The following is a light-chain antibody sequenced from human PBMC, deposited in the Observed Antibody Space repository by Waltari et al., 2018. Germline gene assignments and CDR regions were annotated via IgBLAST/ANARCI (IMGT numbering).Light chain of an antibody. J-gene: IGLJ2*01. CDR1: SSDVGSYNL. CDR3: CSYAGSPTFVI. V-gene: IGLV2-23*02. CDR2: EVN. Sequence: QSALTQPASVSGSPGQSITLSCTGTSSDVGSYNLVSWYQQRPVKAPVFMIYEVNKRPSGVSNRSSGSKSGNTASLTISGLQAEDEADYYCCSYAGSPTFVIFGGGSKLTVL.